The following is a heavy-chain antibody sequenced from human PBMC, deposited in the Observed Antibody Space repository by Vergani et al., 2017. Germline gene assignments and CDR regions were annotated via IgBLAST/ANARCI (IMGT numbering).Heavy chain of an antibody. CDR1: GFTFSSYS. CDR2: ISSSSSYI. CDR3: ARDYSMIVNEGF. J-gene: IGHJ3*01. Sequence: EVQLVESGGGLVQPGGSLRLSCAASGFTFSSYSMNWVRQAPGKGLEWVSYISSSSSYIYYADSVKGRFTISRDNAKNSLYLQMNSLRAEDTAVYYCARDYSMIVNEGFWGQGTMVTVSS. V-gene: IGHV3-21*05. D-gene: IGHD3-22*01.